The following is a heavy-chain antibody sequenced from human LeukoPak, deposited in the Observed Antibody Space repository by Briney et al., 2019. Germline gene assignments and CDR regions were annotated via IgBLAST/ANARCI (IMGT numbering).Heavy chain of an antibody. D-gene: IGHD1-26*01. CDR2: ISSNGGST. CDR1: GFTFSSYA. CDR3: AGGSGSYYDY. Sequence: GGSLRLSCAASGFTFSSYAMHWVRQAPGKGLEYVSAISSNGGSTYYANSVKGRFTISRDNSKNTLYLQMGSLRAEDMALYYCAGGSGSYYDYWGQGTLVTVSS. V-gene: IGHV3-64*01. J-gene: IGHJ4*02.